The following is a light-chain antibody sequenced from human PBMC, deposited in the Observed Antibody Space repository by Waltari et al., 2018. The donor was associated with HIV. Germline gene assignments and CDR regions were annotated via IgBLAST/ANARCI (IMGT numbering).Light chain of an antibody. CDR3: QAWGSTTSGV. J-gene: IGLJ3*02. Sequence: SYEVTQPPSVAVSPGQTPTIPRSGYELGVNYTCWYQQNPGQSPLLVIYQDNKRPSGIPERFSGSSSGHTATLTISGTLPMDEADYYCQAWGSTTSGVFGRGTRLTVL. CDR2: QDN. V-gene: IGLV3-1*01. CDR1: ELGVNY.